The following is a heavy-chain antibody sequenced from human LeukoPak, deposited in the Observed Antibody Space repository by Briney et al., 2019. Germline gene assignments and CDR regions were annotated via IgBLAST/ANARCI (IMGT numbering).Heavy chain of an antibody. D-gene: IGHD3-10*01. V-gene: IGHV4-59*08. Sequence: SETLSLTCTVSGGSISSYYWSWIRQPPGKGLEWIGYIYYSGSTNYNPSLKSRVTISVDTSTKQFSLKLRSVTAADTAVYYCARHPRGLWYFDLWGRGTLVTVSS. CDR1: GGSISSYY. CDR2: IYYSGST. J-gene: IGHJ2*01. CDR3: ARHPRGLWYFDL.